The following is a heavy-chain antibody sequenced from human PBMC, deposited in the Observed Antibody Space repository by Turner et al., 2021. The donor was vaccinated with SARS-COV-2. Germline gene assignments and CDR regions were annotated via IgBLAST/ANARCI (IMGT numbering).Heavy chain of an antibody. D-gene: IGHD3-9*01. CDR2: NYYSGST. V-gene: IGHV4-39*07. J-gene: IGHJ4*02. CDR1: GCSISSSSYS. CDR3: ARLRYFDWSYYFDY. Sequence: QLQLQESGPGLVKPSETLSITCTVSGCSISSSSYSWGWIRQPPGKGLEWIASNYYSGSTYYNPSLKSRFTISVDTSKNPFSLKLSSVIAADTSVYYCARLRYFDWSYYFDYWCQGTLVTVSS.